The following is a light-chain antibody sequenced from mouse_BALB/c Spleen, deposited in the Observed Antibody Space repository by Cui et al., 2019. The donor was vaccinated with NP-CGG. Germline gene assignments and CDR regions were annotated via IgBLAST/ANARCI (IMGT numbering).Light chain of an antibody. Sequence: HVVVAQESAPTTSPGETVTLTCRSSTGAVTTSNYANWVQEKPDHLFTGLIGGTNNRAPGVPARFSGSLIGDKAALTITGAQTDDEAIYFCALWYSNHWVFGGGTKLTVL. CDR2: GTN. CDR3: ALWYSNHWV. J-gene: IGLJ1*01. V-gene: IGLV1*01. CDR1: TGAVTTSNY.